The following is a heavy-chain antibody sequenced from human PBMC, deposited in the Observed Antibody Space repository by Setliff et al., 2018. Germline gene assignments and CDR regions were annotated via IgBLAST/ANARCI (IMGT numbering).Heavy chain of an antibody. J-gene: IGHJ4*02. CDR2: IYNSGST. V-gene: IGHV4-61*01. Sequence: SETLSLTCTVSGGSISSGSHYWSWIRQPPGKGLEWIGYIYNSGSTNYNPSLKSRVTMSVDTSKNQFSLKLSSVTAADTAVYYCAKFGPLDLTGDWAFDNWGQGTLVTVSS. D-gene: IGHD7-27*01. CDR1: GGSISSGSHY. CDR3: AKFGPLDLTGDWAFDN.